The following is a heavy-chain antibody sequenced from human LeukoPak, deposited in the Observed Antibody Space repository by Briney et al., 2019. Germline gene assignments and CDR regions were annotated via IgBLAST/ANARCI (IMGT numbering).Heavy chain of an antibody. D-gene: IGHD3-10*01. CDR2: ISYDGSNK. Sequence: PGGSLRLSCAASGFTFSSYAMHWVRQAPGKGLEWVAVISYDGSNKYYADFVKGRFTISRDNAKNSLYLQMNSLRAEDTAVYYCAREYYYGSGSYSLDYWGQGTLVTVSS. V-gene: IGHV3-30*04. CDR1: GFTFSSYA. CDR3: AREYYYGSGSYSLDY. J-gene: IGHJ4*02.